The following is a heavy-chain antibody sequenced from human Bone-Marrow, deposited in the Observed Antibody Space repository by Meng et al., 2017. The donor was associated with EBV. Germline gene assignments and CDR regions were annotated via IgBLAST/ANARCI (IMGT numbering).Heavy chain of an antibody. CDR3: ARDQGMRGVAVTGIDY. Sequence: QVRLVQSGAEVQEPWASVKVSCKASGYIFTGYGISWLRQAPGQGPEWMGWNSPADDNTHTAQKFQGRITMTADTSTTTAYMELTSLTSDDTALYYCARDQGMRGVAVTGIDYWGQGTLVTVSS. J-gene: IGHJ4*02. CDR1: GYIFTGYG. CDR2: NSPADDNT. V-gene: IGHV1-18*01. D-gene: IGHD6-19*01.